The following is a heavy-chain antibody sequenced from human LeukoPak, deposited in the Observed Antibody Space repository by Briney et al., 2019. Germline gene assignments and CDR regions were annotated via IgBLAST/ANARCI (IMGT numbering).Heavy chain of an antibody. V-gene: IGHV3-30*01. CDR2: ISYDGSNK. Sequence: GGSLRLSCAASGFTFSSYAMHWVRQAPGKGLEWVAVISYDGSNKYYADSVKGRFTISRDNSKNTLYLQMNSLRAEDTAVYYCARSSAARRYFDYWGQGTLVTVS. D-gene: IGHD6-6*01. CDR3: ARSSAARRYFDY. J-gene: IGHJ4*02. CDR1: GFTFSSYA.